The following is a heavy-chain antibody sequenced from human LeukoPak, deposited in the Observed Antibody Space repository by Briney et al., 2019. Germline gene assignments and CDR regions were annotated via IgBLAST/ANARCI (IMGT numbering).Heavy chain of an antibody. J-gene: IGHJ4*02. CDR1: GGSISSSSYY. V-gene: IGHV3-30*03. CDR2: ISYDGSNK. CDR3: VRSRITLVRGPDVINYFFDY. D-gene: IGHD3-10*01. Sequence: LSLTCTVSGGSISSSSYYWGWVRQAPGKGLEWVAVISYDGSNKYYADSVKGRFTISRDNSKNTLSLQMNSLRAEDTAVYYCVRSRITLVRGPDVINYFFDYWGQGTLVTVSS.